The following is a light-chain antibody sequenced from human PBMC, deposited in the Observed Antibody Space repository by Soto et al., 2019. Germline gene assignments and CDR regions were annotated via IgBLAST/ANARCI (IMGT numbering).Light chain of an antibody. CDR2: DAS. CDR1: QDISNY. Sequence: DIQMTQSPSSLSASVGDRVTITCQASQDISNYLNWYQQKPGKAPKLLIYDASNLETGVPSRFSGSGSVTDFTFTISSLQPEDIATYYCQQYDNLPPGTFGPGTKVDIK. CDR3: QQYDNLPPGT. J-gene: IGKJ3*01. V-gene: IGKV1-33*01.